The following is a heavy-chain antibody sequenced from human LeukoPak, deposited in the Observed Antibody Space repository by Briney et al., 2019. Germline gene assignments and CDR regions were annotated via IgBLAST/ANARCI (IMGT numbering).Heavy chain of an antibody. D-gene: IGHD6-19*01. CDR1: GGSISSYY. CDR3: ARDLRYSSGWYDWYFDL. CDR2: IYFSGST. Sequence: SETLSLTCAVSGGSISSYYWSWIRQPPGKGLEWIGYIYFSGSTNYNPSLKSRVTISVDTSNNQFSLKLSSVTAADTAVYYCARDLRYSSGWYDWYFDLWGRGTLVTVSS. V-gene: IGHV4-59*12. J-gene: IGHJ2*01.